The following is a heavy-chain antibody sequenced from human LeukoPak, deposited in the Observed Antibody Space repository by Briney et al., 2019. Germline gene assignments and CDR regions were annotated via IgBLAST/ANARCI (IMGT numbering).Heavy chain of an antibody. CDR2: IKQDGSEN. V-gene: IGHV3-7*01. CDR3: ARNPYSYYGMDV. CDR1: GFTFSSYW. Sequence: GGSLRLSCAASGFTFSSYWMSWVRQAPGKGLEWVANIKQDGSENYDVDSVKGRFTISRDNAKNSLYLQMNRLRAEDTAVYYCARNPYSYYGMDVWGQGTTVTVSS. J-gene: IGHJ6*02.